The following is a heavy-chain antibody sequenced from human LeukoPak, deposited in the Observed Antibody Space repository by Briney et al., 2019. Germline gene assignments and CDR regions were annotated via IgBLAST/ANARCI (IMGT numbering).Heavy chain of an antibody. D-gene: IGHD2-15*01. CDR3: ARGADHGGSKCADP. V-gene: IGHV1-8*01. CDR2: MNPNSGNT. CDR1: GYTFTNYD. J-gene: IGHJ5*02. Sequence: ASVKVSCKASGYTFTNYDINWVRQATGQGLEWMGWMNPNSGNTGYAQKFQGRVTMTRNTSISTAYMGLSSLRSEDTAVYYCARGADHGGSKCADPWGQGTLVTVST.